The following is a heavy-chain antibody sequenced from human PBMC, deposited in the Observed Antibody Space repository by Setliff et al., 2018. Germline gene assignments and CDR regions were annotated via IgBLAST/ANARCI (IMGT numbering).Heavy chain of an antibody. CDR1: GYTFTSYY. CDR2: IIPSTGNT. Sequence: ASVKVSCKASGYTFTSYYMHWVRQAPGQGLEWMTMIIPSTGNTNYAQKFQGRVTMTADTSTNTVFMDLSSLGSEDTAVYYCVRERRGGHFDYWGQGTLVTVSS. J-gene: IGHJ4*02. V-gene: IGHV1-46*01. CDR3: VRERRGGHFDY.